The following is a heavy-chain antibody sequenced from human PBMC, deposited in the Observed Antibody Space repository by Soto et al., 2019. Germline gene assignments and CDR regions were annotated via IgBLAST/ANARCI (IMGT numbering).Heavy chain of an antibody. D-gene: IGHD3-22*01. CDR3: ARVGYDSSGYPTIDY. J-gene: IGHJ4*02. V-gene: IGHV1-18*01. Sequence: ASVKVSCKASGYTFTSYGISWVRQAPGQGLEWMGWISAYNGNTNYAQKFQGWVTMTRDTSISTAYMELSRLRSDDTAVYYCARVGYDSSGYPTIDYWGQGTLVTVSS. CDR1: GYTFTSYG. CDR2: ISAYNGNT.